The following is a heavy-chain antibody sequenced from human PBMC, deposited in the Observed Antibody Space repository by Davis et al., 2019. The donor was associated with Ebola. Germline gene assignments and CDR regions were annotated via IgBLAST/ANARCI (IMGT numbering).Heavy chain of an antibody. D-gene: IGHD1-26*01. J-gene: IGHJ4*02. Sequence: GGSLRLSFAASGFTFSSYAMSCVRQAPGKGLEWVSAISGSGGSTYYADSVKGRFTISRDNSKNTLYLQMNSLRAEDTAVYYFAKSILIVGATQFDYWGQGTLVTVSS. V-gene: IGHV3-23*01. CDR3: AKSILIVGATQFDY. CDR1: GFTFSSYA. CDR2: ISGSGGST.